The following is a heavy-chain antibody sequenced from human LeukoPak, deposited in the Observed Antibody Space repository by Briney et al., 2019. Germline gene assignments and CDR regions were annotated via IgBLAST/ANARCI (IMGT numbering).Heavy chain of an antibody. CDR2: ISGSGSTI. CDR1: GFTFSDYY. V-gene: IGHV3-11*04. J-gene: IGHJ4*02. CDR3: AREDYYYASGF. D-gene: IGHD3-10*01. Sequence: GGSLRLSCAASGFTFSDYYMSWIRQAPGKGLEWVSYISGSGSTIYYSDSVKGRFTLSRDNAKNSLYLQMNRLRVEGTAVYFCAREDYYYASGFWGQGTLVTVSS.